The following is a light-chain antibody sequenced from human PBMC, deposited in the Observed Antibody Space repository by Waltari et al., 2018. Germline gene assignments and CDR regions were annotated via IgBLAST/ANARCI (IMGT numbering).Light chain of an antibody. CDR2: DDN. Sequence: FMLTQPLSVSESPGKTVTISCTGDSGPFPTTPVTWFQHRPGSAPTVVISDDNQRPSGVPDRFSGSIDTSSRSASLTISGLKTEDEADYYCQSYDVAHHVIFGGGTKLTVL. V-gene: IGLV6-57*02. J-gene: IGLJ2*01. CDR1: SGPFPTTP. CDR3: QSYDVAHHVI.